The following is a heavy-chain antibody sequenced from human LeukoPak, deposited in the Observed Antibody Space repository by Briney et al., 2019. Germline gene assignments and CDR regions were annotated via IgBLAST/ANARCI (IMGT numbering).Heavy chain of an antibody. D-gene: IGHD4-23*01. V-gene: IGHV4-39*07. J-gene: IGHJ4*02. CDR1: GGSISSSSYY. CDR3: ARDSGPAYGGNSDLFY. Sequence: SETLSLTCTVSGGSISSSSYYWGWIRQPPGKGLEWIGSIYYSGSTYYNPSLKSRVTISVDTSKNQFSLKLSSVTAADTAVYYCARDSGPAYGGNSDLFYWGQGTLVTVSS. CDR2: IYYSGST.